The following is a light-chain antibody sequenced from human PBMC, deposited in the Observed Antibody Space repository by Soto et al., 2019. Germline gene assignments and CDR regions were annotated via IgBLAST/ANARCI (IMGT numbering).Light chain of an antibody. J-gene: IGKJ1*01. CDR2: GAS. Sequence: TLAPGTLSLSPGERATLSCRASQSVSSSYLAWYQQKPGQAPRLLIYGASSRATGIPDRFSGSGSGTDFTLTISRLEPEDFAVYYCQQYGSSRWTFGQGTKVDIK. CDR3: QQYGSSRWT. V-gene: IGKV3-20*01. CDR1: QSVSSSY.